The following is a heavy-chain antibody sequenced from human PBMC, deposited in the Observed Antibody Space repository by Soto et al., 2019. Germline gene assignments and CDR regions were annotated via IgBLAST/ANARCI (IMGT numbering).Heavy chain of an antibody. J-gene: IGHJ4*02. CDR3: ARERPIYDSSGYYYLGPFDY. D-gene: IGHD3-22*01. V-gene: IGHV4-30-4*01. CDR2: IYYSGST. CDR1: GGSISSGDYY. Sequence: PSETLSLTCTVSGGSISSGDYYWSWIRQPPGKGLEWIGYIYYSGSTYYNPSLKSRVTISVDTSKNQFSLKLSSVTAADTAVYYCARERPIYDSSGYYYLGPFDYWGQGTLVTSPQ.